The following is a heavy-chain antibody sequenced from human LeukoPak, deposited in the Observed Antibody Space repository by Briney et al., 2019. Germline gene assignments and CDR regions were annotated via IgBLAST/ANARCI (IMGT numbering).Heavy chain of an antibody. Sequence: PSETLSLTCTVSGGSISSYYWSWIRQPPGKGLERIGYIYYSGSTNYNPSLKSRVTISVDTSKNQFSLRLSSVTAADTAVYYCARAPGGYGSGSRGAFDIWDQGTMVTVSS. CDR1: GGSISSYY. D-gene: IGHD3-10*01. V-gene: IGHV4-59*01. CDR2: IYYSGST. J-gene: IGHJ3*02. CDR3: ARAPGGYGSGSRGAFDI.